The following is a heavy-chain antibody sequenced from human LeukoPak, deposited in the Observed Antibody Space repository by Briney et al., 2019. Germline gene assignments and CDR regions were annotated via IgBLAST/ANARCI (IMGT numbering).Heavy chain of an antibody. CDR2: ISGSGGST. CDR1: GFTFSSYA. V-gene: IGHV3-23*01. Sequence: PGASLRLSCAASGFTFSSYAMSWVRQAPGKGLEWVSAISGSGGSTYYADSVKGRFTISRDNSKNTLYLQMNSLRAEDTAVYYCAKSVGGTAVADPFDYWGQGTLVTVSS. D-gene: IGHD6-19*01. J-gene: IGHJ4*02. CDR3: AKSVGGTAVADPFDY.